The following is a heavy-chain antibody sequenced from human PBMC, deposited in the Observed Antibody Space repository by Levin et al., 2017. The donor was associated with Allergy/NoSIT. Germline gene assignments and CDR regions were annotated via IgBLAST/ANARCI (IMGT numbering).Heavy chain of an antibody. CDR3: ARDLFTYDFWSGYRQSNFDY. J-gene: IGHJ4*02. CDR1: GGSISSYY. V-gene: IGHV4-4*07. D-gene: IGHD3-3*01. CDR2: IYTSGST. Sequence: SQTLSLTCTVSGGSISSYYWSWIRQPAGKGLEWVGRIYTSGSTNYNPSLKSRVTMSVDTSKNQFSLKLSSVTAADTAVYYCARDLFTYDFWSGYRQSNFDYWGQGTLVTVSS.